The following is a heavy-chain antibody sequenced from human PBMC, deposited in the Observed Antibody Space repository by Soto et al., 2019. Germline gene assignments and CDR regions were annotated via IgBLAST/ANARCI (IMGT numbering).Heavy chain of an antibody. CDR3: ARGERYSSGWLNWYFDL. D-gene: IGHD6-19*01. V-gene: IGHV4-34*01. CDR1: GGSFSGYY. Sequence: QVQLQQWGAGLLKPSETLSLTCAVYGGSFSGYYWSWIRQPPGKGLEWIGEINHSGSTNYNPSLKGRVTISVDTSKNQFSLKLSSVTAADTAVYYCARGERYSSGWLNWYFDLWGRGTLVTVSS. J-gene: IGHJ2*01. CDR2: INHSGST.